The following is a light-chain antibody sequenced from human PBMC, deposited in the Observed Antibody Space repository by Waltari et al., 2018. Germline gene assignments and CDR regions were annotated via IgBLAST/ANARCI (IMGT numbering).Light chain of an antibody. Sequence: DIQMTQSPPTLSESVGDIVTITCRASQSISSWLAWYQQKPGKAPKLLIYKASNLERGVPSRFSGGGSGTKFTLTISSLQPDDFATYYCQHYDSYSATFGRGTKVEIK. CDR3: QHYDSYSAT. V-gene: IGKV1-5*03. J-gene: IGKJ4*02. CDR2: KAS. CDR1: QSISSW.